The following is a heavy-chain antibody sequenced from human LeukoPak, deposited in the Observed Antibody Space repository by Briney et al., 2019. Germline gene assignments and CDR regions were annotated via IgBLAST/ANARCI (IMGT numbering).Heavy chain of an antibody. CDR3: TSHTGTGDAFRPFHI. D-gene: IGHD2-21*02. Sequence: PGGSLRLSCAASGFTFSSSAMSWVRQAPGKGLEWVSFINSRSSTIYYADSVKGRFTISRDNAKNSLYLQMNSLRAEDTAVYYCTSHTGTGDAFRPFHIWGQGTMVTVSS. CDR2: INSRSSTI. J-gene: IGHJ3*02. CDR1: GFTFSSSA. V-gene: IGHV3-48*04.